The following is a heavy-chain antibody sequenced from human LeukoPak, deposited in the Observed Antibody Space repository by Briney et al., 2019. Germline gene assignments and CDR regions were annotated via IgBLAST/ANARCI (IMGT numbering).Heavy chain of an antibody. V-gene: IGHV4-34*01. CDR2: INHSGST. J-gene: IGHJ6*02. CDR3: ARGGHIVVVTAILRSYGMDV. D-gene: IGHD2-21*02. Sequence: SETLSLTCAVYGGSFSGYYWSWIRQPPGKGLEWIGEINHSGSTNYNPSLKSRATISVDTSKNQFSLKLSSVTAADTAVYYCARGGHIVVVTAILRSYGMDVWGQGTTVTVSS. CDR1: GGSFSGYY.